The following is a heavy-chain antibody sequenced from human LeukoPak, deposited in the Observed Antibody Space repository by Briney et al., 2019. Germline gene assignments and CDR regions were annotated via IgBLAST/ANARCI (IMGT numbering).Heavy chain of an antibody. J-gene: IGHJ3*02. V-gene: IGHV6-1*01. CDR2: TYYRSKWYN. CDR1: GDSVSSNSAA. CDR3: ARDLDSRGGVEMPDAFDI. Sequence: SQTLSLTCAISGDSVSSNSAAWNWIRQSPSRGLEWLGRTYYRSKWYNDYAVSVKSRITINPDTSKNQFSLQLNSVTPEDTAVYYCARDLDSRGGVEMPDAFDIWGQGTKVTVSS. D-gene: IGHD3/OR15-3a*01.